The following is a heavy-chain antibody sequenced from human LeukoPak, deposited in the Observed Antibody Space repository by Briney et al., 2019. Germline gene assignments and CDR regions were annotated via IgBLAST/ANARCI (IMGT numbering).Heavy chain of an antibody. Sequence: GGSLRLSCAASGFPFRNNWMHWVRQAPGKGLVWVSFIADNGNTNYADSVKGRFTISRDNAKNTVYLQMNTLRAEDTALYYCARDREYGMDVWGQGTAVTVSS. CDR2: IADNGNT. V-gene: IGHV3-74*01. J-gene: IGHJ6*02. CDR1: GFPFRNNW. CDR3: ARDREYGMDV.